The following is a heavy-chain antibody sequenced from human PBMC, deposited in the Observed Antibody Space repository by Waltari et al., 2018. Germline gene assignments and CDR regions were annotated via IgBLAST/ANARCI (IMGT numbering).Heavy chain of an antibody. CDR1: DFIFKACV. V-gene: IGHV3-64D*06. Sequence: VKLVESGGGLVQSGGSVRLSCSAVDFIFKACVLRLRRQAPGKSLQHISAITPNGDNTYYTDSVKGRFTISRDNSRDTLYLQMTSLRPEDTATYYCVKAELTRTLFGLAPHYWGQGTLVTVSS. CDR2: ITPNGDNT. CDR3: VKAELTRTLFGLAPHY. J-gene: IGHJ4*02. D-gene: IGHD1-7*01.